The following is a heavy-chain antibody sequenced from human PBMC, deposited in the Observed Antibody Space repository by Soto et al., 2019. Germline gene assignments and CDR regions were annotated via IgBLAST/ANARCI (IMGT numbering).Heavy chain of an antibody. V-gene: IGHV3-15*07. CDR2: IKSKTDGGTT. Sequence: PGGSLRLSCAASGFTFSNAWMNWVRQAPGKGLEWVGRIKSKTDGGTTDYAAPVKGRFTISRDDSKNTLYLQMNSLKTEDTAVYYCTTTTPPDSSGWWVPPNYYGMDVWGQGTTVTVS. J-gene: IGHJ6*02. CDR1: GFTFSNAW. CDR3: TTTTPPDSSGWWVPPNYYGMDV. D-gene: IGHD6-19*01.